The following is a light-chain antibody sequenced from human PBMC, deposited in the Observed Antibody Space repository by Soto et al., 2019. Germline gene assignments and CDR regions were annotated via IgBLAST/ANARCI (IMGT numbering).Light chain of an antibody. CDR1: QSVSSK. V-gene: IGKV3-15*01. Sequence: EIVLTQSPGTLSVSPGERATLSCRASQSVSSKLAWYQQKPGQAPRLLFYGASTGATGIPARFSGSGSETEFTLSISSLQSEDFAVYYCQQRSSWTFGQGTKVEIK. J-gene: IGKJ1*01. CDR2: GAS. CDR3: QQRSSWT.